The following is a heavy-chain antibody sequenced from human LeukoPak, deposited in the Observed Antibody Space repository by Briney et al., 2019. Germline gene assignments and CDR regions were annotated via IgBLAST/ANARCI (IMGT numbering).Heavy chain of an antibody. CDR1: GYTFTGYY. CDR3: ARAAGATDYGDYSDAFDI. V-gene: IGHV1-2*04. Sequence: ASVKVSCKASGYTFTGYYMHWVRQAPGQGLEWMGWINPSSGGTNYAQKFQGWVTMTRDTSISTAYMELSRLRSDDTAVYYCARAAGATDYGDYSDAFDIWAKGQWSPSLQ. CDR2: INPSSGGT. J-gene: IGHJ3*02. D-gene: IGHD4-17*01.